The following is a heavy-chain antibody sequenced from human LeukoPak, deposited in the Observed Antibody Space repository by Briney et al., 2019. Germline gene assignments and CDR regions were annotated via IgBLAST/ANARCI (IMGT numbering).Heavy chain of an antibody. Sequence: PGGSLRLSCAASGFTFSSYWMSWVRQAPGKGLEWVANIKQDGSEKYYVDSVKGRFTISRDNAKNSLYLQMNSLRVEDTAVYYCARDNTYYYGSGSYSHRYYFDYWGQGTLVTVSS. J-gene: IGHJ4*02. CDR2: IKQDGSEK. V-gene: IGHV3-7*03. CDR1: GFTFSSYW. CDR3: ARDNTYYYGSGSYSHRYYFDY. D-gene: IGHD3-10*01.